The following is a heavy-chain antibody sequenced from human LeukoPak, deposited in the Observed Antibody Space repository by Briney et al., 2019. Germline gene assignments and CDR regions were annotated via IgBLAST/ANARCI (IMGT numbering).Heavy chain of an antibody. CDR1: GFPFSNYW. Sequence: GGSLRLSCAGSGFPFSNYWMAWVRQAPGKGLEWVANMKEDGGEINYVDSVKGRFTISRDNAKNSLDLQMNSLRVGDTAVYYCVRDRGYSTFDYWGQGTLVIVSS. D-gene: IGHD4-23*01. J-gene: IGHJ4*02. V-gene: IGHV3-7*01. CDR2: MKEDGGEI. CDR3: VRDRGYSTFDY.